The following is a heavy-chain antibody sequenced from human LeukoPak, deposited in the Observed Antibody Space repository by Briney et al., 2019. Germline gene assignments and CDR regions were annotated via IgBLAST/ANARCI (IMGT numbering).Heavy chain of an antibody. D-gene: IGHD3-10*01. J-gene: IGHJ6*02. CDR1: GGTFSSYA. Sequence: ASVKVSCKASGGTFSSYAISWVRQAPGQGLEWMGRIIPILGIANYAQKFQGRVTITADKSTSTAYMELSRLRSDDTAVYYCARETYYYGSGSYYNDIGGNYGMDVWGQGTTVTVSS. CDR2: IIPILGIA. CDR3: ARETYYYGSGSYYNDIGGNYGMDV. V-gene: IGHV1-69*04.